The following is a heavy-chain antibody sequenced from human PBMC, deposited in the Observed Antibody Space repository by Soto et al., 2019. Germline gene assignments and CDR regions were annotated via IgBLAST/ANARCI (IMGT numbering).Heavy chain of an antibody. V-gene: IGHV3-74*01. CDR3: ARDVPVGNVPYYYYGMDV. Sequence: GGSLRLSCAASGFIFSKYWLHWGRQAPGEGLVWVSRINGDGSSTTYADSVKGRFTISRDNAENTLYLQMDSLRAADTAVYYCARDVPVGNVPYYYYGMDVWGQGTTVTVSS. CDR2: INGDGSST. J-gene: IGHJ6*02. CDR1: GFIFSKYW.